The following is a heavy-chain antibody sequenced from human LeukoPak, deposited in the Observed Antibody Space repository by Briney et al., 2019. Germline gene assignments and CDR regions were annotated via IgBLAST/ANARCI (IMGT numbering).Heavy chain of an antibody. D-gene: IGHD4-11*01. Sequence: GASVKVSCKASGGTFSSYAISWVRQAPGQGLEWMGRIIPIFGTANYAQKFQGRVTITTDESTSTAYMELSSLRSEDTAVYYCARENYRRGNRFDPWGQGTLVTVSS. J-gene: IGHJ5*02. CDR3: ARENYRRGNRFDP. CDR2: IIPIFGTA. CDR1: GGTFSSYA. V-gene: IGHV1-69*05.